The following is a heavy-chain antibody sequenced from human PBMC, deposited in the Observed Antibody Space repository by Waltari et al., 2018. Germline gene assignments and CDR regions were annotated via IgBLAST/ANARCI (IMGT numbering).Heavy chain of an antibody. J-gene: IGHJ3*02. CDR3: ATAGLWLLAFDI. D-gene: IGHD6-19*01. CDR2: FEPEDGET. V-gene: IGHV1-24*01. Sequence: QVQLVQSGAEVKKPGASVKVSCKVSGSPLTELPMHWVGQATGKGLEWRGGFEPEDGETIYAQKFQGRVTMTEDTSTDTAYMERSSLRSEDTAVYYCATAGLWLLAFDIWGQGTMVTVSS. CDR1: GSPLTELP.